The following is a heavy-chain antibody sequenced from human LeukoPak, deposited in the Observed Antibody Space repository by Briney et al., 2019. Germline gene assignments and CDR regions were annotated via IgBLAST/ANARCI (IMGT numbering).Heavy chain of an antibody. V-gene: IGHV3-48*01. D-gene: IGHD6-13*01. Sequence: GGSLRLSCVPSGPSFSSYNMYCVRQAPGEGPEWVAYITASDTTKYYADSVKGRFAISRDNVKKSLFLQMNSLRAEDTAVYYCVAASAFSSSWRSWGQGTVVTVSS. CDR2: ITASDTTK. CDR1: GPSFSSYN. J-gene: IGHJ5*02. CDR3: VAASAFSSSWRS.